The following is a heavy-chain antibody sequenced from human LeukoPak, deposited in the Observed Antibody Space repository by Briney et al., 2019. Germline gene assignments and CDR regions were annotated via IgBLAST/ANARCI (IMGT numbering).Heavy chain of an antibody. CDR3: ARDRYSESSGYFYPDAFDI. V-gene: IGHV3-53*01. D-gene: IGHD3-22*01. CDR2: IYRAGST. Sequence: GGSLRLSCAASGFTVSSNYVTWVRQTPGKGLEWVSVIYRAGSTYYADSVKGRFTISRDNSKNTLYLQMNSLRAEDTAVYYCARDRYSESSGYFYPDAFDIWGQGAMVTVSS. J-gene: IGHJ3*02. CDR1: GFTVSSNY.